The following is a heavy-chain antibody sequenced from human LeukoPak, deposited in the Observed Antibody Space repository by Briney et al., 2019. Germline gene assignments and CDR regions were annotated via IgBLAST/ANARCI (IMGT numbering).Heavy chain of an antibody. CDR1: GYSFTTHW. CDR3: VTRGAMFAADGGWSTPQYFHH. J-gene: IGHJ1*01. V-gene: IGHV5-51*01. D-gene: IGHD3-10*02. CDR2: IYPSDSDT. Sequence: AGESLKISCKGSGYSFTTHWIGWVRQMPGKGLEWMAIIYPSDSDTRYSPSFQGQVTISADKSISTAYLQWSSLKASDTAMYYCVTRGAMFAADGGWSTPQYFHHWGQGTLVTVSS.